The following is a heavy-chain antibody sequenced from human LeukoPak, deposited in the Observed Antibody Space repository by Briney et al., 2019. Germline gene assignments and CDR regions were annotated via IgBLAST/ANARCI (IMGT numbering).Heavy chain of an antibody. CDR2: IYYSGST. Sequence: SETLSLTCTVSGGSISSYYWSWIRQPPGKGLEWIGYIYYSGSTNYNPSLKSRVTMSVDTSKNQFSLKLSSVTAADTAVYYCAIGLGYCSSTSCYVYFDYWGQGTLVTVSS. CDR1: GGSISSYY. J-gene: IGHJ4*02. D-gene: IGHD2-2*01. CDR3: AIGLGYCSSTSCYVYFDY. V-gene: IGHV4-59*12.